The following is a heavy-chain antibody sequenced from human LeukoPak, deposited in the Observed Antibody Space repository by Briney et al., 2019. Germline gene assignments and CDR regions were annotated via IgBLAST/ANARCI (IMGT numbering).Heavy chain of an antibody. CDR3: ARGGTGVTTAIDY. Sequence: SETLSLTCTVSGGSISSSSYYWGWIRQPPGKGLEWIGFIYYSGSTYYNPSLKSRVAISVDTSKNQFSLKLSSVTAADTAVYYCARGGTGVTTAIDYWGQGTLVTVSS. CDR1: GGSISSSSYY. J-gene: IGHJ4*02. CDR2: IYYSGST. D-gene: IGHD4-17*01. V-gene: IGHV4-31*03.